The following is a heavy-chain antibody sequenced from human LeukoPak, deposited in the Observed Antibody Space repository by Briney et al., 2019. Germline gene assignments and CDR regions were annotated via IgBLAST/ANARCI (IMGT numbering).Heavy chain of an antibody. V-gene: IGHV3-23*01. Sequence: PGGSLRLSCAASGFTFSSYAMSWVRQAPGKGLEWVSAISGSGGSTYYADSVKGRFTISRDNSKNTLYLQMNSLRAEDTAVYYCAKDRYSSRLGNCYFDYWGQGTLVTVSS. CDR2: ISGSGGST. J-gene: IGHJ4*02. CDR3: AKDRYSSRLGNCYFDY. CDR1: GFTFSSYA. D-gene: IGHD6-13*01.